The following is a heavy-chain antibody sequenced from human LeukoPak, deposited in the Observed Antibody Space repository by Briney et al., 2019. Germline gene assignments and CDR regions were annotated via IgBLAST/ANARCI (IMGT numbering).Heavy chain of an antibody. J-gene: IGHJ4*02. V-gene: IGHV3-21*01. Sequence: GGSLRLSCAASGFTFSSYAMNWVRQAPGKGLEWVSSISSASGYIYYADSVKGRFTISRDNAQNSLYLQVNSLRAEDTAVYYCARGGQWELPNYWGQGTLVTVFS. CDR1: GFTFSSYA. CDR3: ARGGQWELPNY. CDR2: ISSASGYI. D-gene: IGHD1-26*01.